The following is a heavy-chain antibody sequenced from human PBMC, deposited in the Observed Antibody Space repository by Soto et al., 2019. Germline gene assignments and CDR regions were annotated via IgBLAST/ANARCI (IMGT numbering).Heavy chain of an antibody. CDR3: ARTLGYCTNGVCNWFDP. CDR2: IYYSGST. Sequence: SETLSLTCTVSGGSISSGGYYWSWIRQHPGKGLEWIGYIYYSGSTYYNPSLKSRVTISVDTSKNQFSLKLSSVTAADTAVYYCARTLGYCTNGVCNWFDPWGQGTLVTVSS. J-gene: IGHJ5*02. D-gene: IGHD2-8*01. CDR1: GGSISSGGYY. V-gene: IGHV4-31*03.